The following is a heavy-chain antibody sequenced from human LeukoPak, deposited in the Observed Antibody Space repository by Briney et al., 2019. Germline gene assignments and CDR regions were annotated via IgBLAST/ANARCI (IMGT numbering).Heavy chain of an antibody. CDR2: IYTSGST. CDR3: ARGKAFDI. J-gene: IGHJ3*02. V-gene: IGHV4-61*02. CDR1: GGSISSGSYY. Sequence: SGTLSLTCTVSGGSISSGSYYWSWIRQPAGKGLEWIGRIYTSGSTNYNPSLKSRVTISVDTSKNQFSLKLSSVTAADTAVYYCARGKAFDIWGQGTMVTVSS.